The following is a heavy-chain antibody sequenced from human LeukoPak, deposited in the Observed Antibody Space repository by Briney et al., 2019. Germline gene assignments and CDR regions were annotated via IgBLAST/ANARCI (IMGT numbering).Heavy chain of an antibody. CDR1: GFTFSSYG. D-gene: IGHD3-9*01. CDR2: ISYDGSNK. J-gene: IGHJ4*02. V-gene: IGHV3-30*18. Sequence: GGSLRLSCAASGFTFSSYGMHWVRQAPGKGLEWVAVISYDGSNKYYADSVKGRFTISRDNSKNTLYLQMNSLRAEDTAAYYCAKPGVLRYFDWYFDYWGQGTLVTVSS. CDR3: AKPGVLRYFDWYFDY.